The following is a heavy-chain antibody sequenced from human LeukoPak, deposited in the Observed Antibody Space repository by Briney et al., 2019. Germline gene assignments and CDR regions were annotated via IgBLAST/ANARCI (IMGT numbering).Heavy chain of an antibody. CDR3: ARGTIFGVDDAFDI. J-gene: IGHJ3*02. Sequence: GGSLRLSCAASGFTFSSYSMNWVRQAPGKGLEWVSYISSSSSTIYYADSVKGRFTISRDNAKNSLYLQMNSLRAEDTAVYYCARGTIFGVDDAFDIWGQGTMVTASS. CDR1: GFTFSSYS. D-gene: IGHD3-3*01. CDR2: ISSSSSTI. V-gene: IGHV3-48*01.